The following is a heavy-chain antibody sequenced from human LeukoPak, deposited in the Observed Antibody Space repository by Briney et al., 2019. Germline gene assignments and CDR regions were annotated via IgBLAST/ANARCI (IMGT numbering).Heavy chain of an antibody. V-gene: IGHV4-59*01. CDR1: GGSISSYY. D-gene: IGHD5-24*01. J-gene: IGHJ3*02. CDR2: IYYSGST. Sequence: SETLSLTCTVSGGSISSYYWSWIRQPPGKGLEWIGYIYYSGSTNYNPSLKSRVTISVDTSKNQFSLKLSSVTAADTAVYYCARSKGYNFDAFDIWGQRTMVTVSS. CDR3: ARSKGYNFDAFDI.